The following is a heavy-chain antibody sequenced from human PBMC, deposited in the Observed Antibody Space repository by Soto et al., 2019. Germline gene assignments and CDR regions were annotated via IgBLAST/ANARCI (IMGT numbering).Heavy chain of an antibody. CDR2: IYWDDDK. Sequence: QITLKESGPTLVKPTQTLTLTCTFSGFSLSTSGVGVGWIRQPPGKALEWLALIYWDDDKRYSPSLKSRLTITKDTSKNQVVLTMTNMDPVDTATYYCAHRRYDILTGYSPFDYWGQGTLVTVSS. D-gene: IGHD3-9*01. V-gene: IGHV2-5*02. CDR3: AHRRYDILTGYSPFDY. CDR1: GFSLSTSGVG. J-gene: IGHJ4*02.